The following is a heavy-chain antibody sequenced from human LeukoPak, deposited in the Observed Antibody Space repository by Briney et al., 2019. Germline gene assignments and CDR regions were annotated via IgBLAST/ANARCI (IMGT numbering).Heavy chain of an antibody. V-gene: IGHV3-7*05. CDR3: ASSSTGFFDY. CDR2: INQDGSEK. D-gene: IGHD5/OR15-5a*01. CDR1: GFTFSRYW. J-gene: IGHJ4*02. Sequence: GGSLRLSCAASGFTFSRYWMCLVRQAPGKGLEYVASINQDGSEKYYVDSVKGRFTISRDNTKNSLYLQMNSLRAEDTAVYYCASSSTGFFDYWGQGTVVSVAS.